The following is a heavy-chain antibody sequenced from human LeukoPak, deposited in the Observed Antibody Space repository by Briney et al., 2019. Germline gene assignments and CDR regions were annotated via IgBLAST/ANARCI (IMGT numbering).Heavy chain of an antibody. Sequence: SETLSLTCTVFGGPISSSSYYWGWIRQPPGKGLEWIGNIYYSGSTYYNPSLKSRITISVDTSKNQFSLKLSSVTAADTAVYYCARRRIAAAGAYFDYWGQGTLVTVSS. CDR3: ARRRIAAAGAYFDY. CDR2: IYYSGST. V-gene: IGHV4-39*07. J-gene: IGHJ4*02. CDR1: GGPISSSSYY. D-gene: IGHD6-13*01.